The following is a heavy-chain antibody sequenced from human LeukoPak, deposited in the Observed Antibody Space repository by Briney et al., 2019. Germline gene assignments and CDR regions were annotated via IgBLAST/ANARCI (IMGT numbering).Heavy chain of an antibody. CDR3: ARRAGAYTHPYDY. J-gene: IGHJ4*02. CDR1: GFTVSINS. CDR2: FYSAGSP. Sequence: GGSLRLFCTVSGFTVSINSMSWVRRAPGKGLEWVSFFYSAGSPQYSDSVKGRFTISIDNSKNTLYLQMNSLRAEDTAVYYCARRAGAYTHPYDYCGQGTLVTVSS. V-gene: IGHV3-53*01. D-gene: IGHD3-16*01.